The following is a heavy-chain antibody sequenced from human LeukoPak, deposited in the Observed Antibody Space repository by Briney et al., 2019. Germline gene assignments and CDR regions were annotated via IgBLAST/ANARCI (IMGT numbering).Heavy chain of an antibody. CDR3: ARDDYYDSSGLDY. J-gene: IGHJ4*02. Sequence: GGSLRLSCVASGLTVSRHYMTWVRQAPGKGLEWLSVISTGGSTNYADSVKGRFTISRDSSKNILYLQMNSLRAEDTAVYYCARDDYYDSSGLDYWGQGILVTVSS. D-gene: IGHD3-22*01. CDR2: ISTGGST. CDR1: GLTVSRHY. V-gene: IGHV3-53*01.